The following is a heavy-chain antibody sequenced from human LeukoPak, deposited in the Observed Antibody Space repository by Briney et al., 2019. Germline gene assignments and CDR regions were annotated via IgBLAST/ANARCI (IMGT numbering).Heavy chain of an antibody. J-gene: IGHJ1*01. CDR3: ARDSPAXGDXXXH. CDR2: MNPNSGNT. V-gene: IGHV1-8*01. D-gene: IGHD2-15*01. Sequence: GASVKVSCKASGYTFTSYDINWVRQAPGQGLEWMGWMNPNSGNTGYAQKFQGRVTMTRNTSISTAYMELSSLRSQDTAVYYCARDSPAXGDXXXHWGQGTLVTVSS. CDR1: GYTFTSYD.